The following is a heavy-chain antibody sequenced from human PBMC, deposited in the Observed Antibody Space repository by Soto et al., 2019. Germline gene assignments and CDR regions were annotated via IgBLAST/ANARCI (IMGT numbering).Heavy chain of an antibody. J-gene: IGHJ6*02. CDR1: GVSITRTNW. CDR3: ASMKGTDLYGLDV. V-gene: IGHV4-4*02. CDR2: IYHSGTT. D-gene: IGHD3-16*01. Sequence: QVQLQESGPGLVKPSGTLSITCGVSGVSITRTNWWSWVRQPPGRGLEGIGEIYHSGTTHYNPSLTSRIIVLLDESKNQFSLNLSSVTAADTAVYYCASMKGTDLYGLDVLGPGTTVSVFS.